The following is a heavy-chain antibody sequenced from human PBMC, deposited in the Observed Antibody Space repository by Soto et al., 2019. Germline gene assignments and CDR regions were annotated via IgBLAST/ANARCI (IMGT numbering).Heavy chain of an antibody. Sequence: QVQLVESGGGVVQPGRSLRLSCAASGFTFSSYGMHWVRQAPGKGLEWVAVIWYDGGNKYYADSVKGRFTISRDNSKNTLYLQMNSLRAEDTAVYYCARAYGSGSYYFDYWGQGTLVTVSS. CDR3: ARAYGSGSYYFDY. D-gene: IGHD3-10*01. CDR2: IWYDGGNK. V-gene: IGHV3-33*01. CDR1: GFTFSSYG. J-gene: IGHJ4*02.